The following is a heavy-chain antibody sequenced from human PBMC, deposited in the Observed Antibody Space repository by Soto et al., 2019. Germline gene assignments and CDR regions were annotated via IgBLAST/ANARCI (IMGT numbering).Heavy chain of an antibody. J-gene: IGHJ6*02. CDR2: MNPNSGNT. V-gene: IGHV1-8*01. CDR1: GYTFTSYD. D-gene: IGHD3-10*01. CDR3: ARGSFETTEGRGGVLWFGESRPYDHFYAMDV. Sequence: ASVKVSCKASGYTFTSYDINWVRQATGQGLEWMGWMNPNSGNTGYAQKFQARVTMTRNTSISTAYMELSSLRSEDTAVYYCARGSFETTEGRGGVLWFGESRPYDHFYAMDVWG.